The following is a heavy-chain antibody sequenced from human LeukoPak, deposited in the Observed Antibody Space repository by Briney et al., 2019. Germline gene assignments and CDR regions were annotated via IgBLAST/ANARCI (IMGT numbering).Heavy chain of an antibody. J-gene: IGHJ5*02. D-gene: IGHD3-10*01. Sequence: SETLSLTCTVSGGSISSYYWSWIRQPPGKGLEWIGYIYYSGSTNYNPSLKSRVTISVDTSKNQFSLKLSSVTAADTAVYYCAGSAVTMWFDPWGQGTLVTVSS. CDR2: IYYSGST. CDR1: GGSISSYY. CDR3: AGSAVTMWFDP. V-gene: IGHV4-59*08.